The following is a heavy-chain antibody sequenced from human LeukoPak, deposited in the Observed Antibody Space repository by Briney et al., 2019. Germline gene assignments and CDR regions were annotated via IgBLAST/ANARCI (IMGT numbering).Heavy chain of an antibody. J-gene: IGHJ4*02. V-gene: IGHV4-61*08. CDR3: ARAQSNQMATKI. Sequence: SQTLSLTCTVSGDSISSGDYYWSWIRQPPGKGLEYIGYTHYSGSTNYNPSLKSRVTILVDTSKNQFSLKLSSVTAADTAVYYCARAQSNQMATKIWGQGTLVTVSS. CDR1: GDSISSGDYY. D-gene: IGHD5-24*01. CDR2: THYSGST.